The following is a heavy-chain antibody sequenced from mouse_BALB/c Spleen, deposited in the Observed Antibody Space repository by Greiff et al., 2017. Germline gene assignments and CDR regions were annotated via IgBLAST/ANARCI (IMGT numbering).Heavy chain of an antibody. CDR3: AREAYYGNLYYFDY. D-gene: IGHD2-10*01. Sequence: EVKVEESGGGLVQPGGSLKLSCAASGFTFSSYGMSWVRQTPDKRLELVATINSNGGSTYYPDSVKGRFTISRDNAKNTLYLQMSSLKSEDTAIYYCAREAYYGNLYYFDYWGRGTTLTVSS. V-gene: IGHV5-6-3*01. CDR1: GFTFSSYG. CDR2: INSNGGST. J-gene: IGHJ2*01.